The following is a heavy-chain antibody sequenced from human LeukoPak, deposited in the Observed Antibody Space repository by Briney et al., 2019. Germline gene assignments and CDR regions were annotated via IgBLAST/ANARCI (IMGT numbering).Heavy chain of an antibody. D-gene: IGHD1-26*01. CDR3: ARDGIVGAVDY. J-gene: IGHJ4*02. Sequence: SETLSLTCTVSGGSISSGSYYWSWIRQPAGKGLEWIGRIYTSGSTNYNPSLKSRVTISVDTSKNQFSLKLSSVTAADTAVYYCARDGIVGAVDYWGQGTLVTVSS. CDR1: GGSISSGSYY. CDR2: IYTSGST. V-gene: IGHV4-61*02.